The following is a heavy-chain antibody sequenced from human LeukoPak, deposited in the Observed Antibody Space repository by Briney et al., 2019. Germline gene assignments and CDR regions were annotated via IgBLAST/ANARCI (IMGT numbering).Heavy chain of an antibody. Sequence: GGSLRLSCAASGFTFGSYWMHWVRQAPGKGLVWVSRINTDGGSTTYADSVKGRFTISRDNAKNTLYLQMNSLRAEDTAVYYCGRGFSIVPAGIPDYWGLGTLVSVSS. CDR2: INTDGGST. V-gene: IGHV3-74*01. J-gene: IGHJ4*02. D-gene: IGHD2-2*02. CDR3: GRGFSIVPAGIPDY. CDR1: GFTFGSYW.